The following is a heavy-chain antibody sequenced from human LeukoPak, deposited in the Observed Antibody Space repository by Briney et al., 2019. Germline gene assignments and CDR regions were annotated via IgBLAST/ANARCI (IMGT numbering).Heavy chain of an antibody. Sequence: GASVKVSCRASGYSFTGYYLHWVRQAPGQGLEWMGWINPNSGGTNYAQRFKGRVTMTRDTSISTAYMELTRPTSDDMAVYYCTRRDGDFRDYWGQGTLVTVSS. CDR3: TRRDGDFRDY. V-gene: IGHV1-2*02. D-gene: IGHD4-17*01. CDR2: INPNSGGT. CDR1: GYSFTGYY. J-gene: IGHJ4*02.